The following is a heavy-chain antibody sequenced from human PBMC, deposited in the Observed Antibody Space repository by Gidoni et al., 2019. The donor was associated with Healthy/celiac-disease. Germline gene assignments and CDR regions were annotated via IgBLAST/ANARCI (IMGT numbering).Heavy chain of an antibody. CDR3: ARHYESREMPDY. CDR1: GGSISSYY. CDR2: IYYSGST. V-gene: IGHV4-59*08. J-gene: IGHJ4*02. Sequence: HVQLQESGPGLVKPSETLSLTCTVSGGSISSYYWSWIRQPPGKGLEWIGYIYYSGSTNYNPSLKSRVTISVDTSKNQFSLKLNSVTAADTAVYYCARHYESREMPDYWGQGTLVTVSS. D-gene: IGHD3-16*01.